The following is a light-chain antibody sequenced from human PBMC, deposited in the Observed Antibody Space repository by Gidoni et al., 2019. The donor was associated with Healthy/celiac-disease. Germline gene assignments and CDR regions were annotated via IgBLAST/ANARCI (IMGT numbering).Light chain of an antibody. CDR1: QSLLHSNGYNY. J-gene: IGKJ1*01. Sequence: DIVITQSPLSLPVTPGGPASISCRSSQSLLHSNGYNYLDWYLQTPGQSPQLLIYLGSNRATGVPDRFSGSGSGTDFTLKISRVEAEDVGVYYCMQALQTPWTFGQGTKVEIK. V-gene: IGKV2-28*01. CDR3: MQALQTPWT. CDR2: LGS.